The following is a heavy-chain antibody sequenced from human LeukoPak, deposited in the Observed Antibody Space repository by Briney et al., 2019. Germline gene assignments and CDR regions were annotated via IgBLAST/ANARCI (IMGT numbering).Heavy chain of an antibody. CDR3: AGSGWGDYYYMDV. Sequence: PGGSLRLSCAASGFDFSTYAINWVRQAPGKGLEWVSSISTTSTYIYYADSVKGRFTISRDNAKNSLYLQMNSLRAEDTAVYYCAGSGWGDYYYMDVWGKGTTVTVSS. CDR1: GFDFSTYA. J-gene: IGHJ6*03. D-gene: IGHD6-19*01. CDR2: ISTTSTYI. V-gene: IGHV3-21*01.